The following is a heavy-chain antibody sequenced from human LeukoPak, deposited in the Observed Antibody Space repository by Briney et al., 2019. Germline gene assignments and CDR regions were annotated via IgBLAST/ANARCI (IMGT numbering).Heavy chain of an antibody. D-gene: IGHD6-13*01. Sequence: SETLSLTCTVSGGSISSSSYYWGWIRQPPGKGLEWIGSIYHSGSTYYNPSLKSRVTISVDTSKNQFSLKLSSVTAADTAVYYCARDRSDPSSWYLRTTIDPWGQGTLVTVSS. V-gene: IGHV4-39*07. CDR1: GGSISSSSYY. CDR2: IYHSGST. J-gene: IGHJ5*02. CDR3: ARDRSDPSSWYLRTTIDP.